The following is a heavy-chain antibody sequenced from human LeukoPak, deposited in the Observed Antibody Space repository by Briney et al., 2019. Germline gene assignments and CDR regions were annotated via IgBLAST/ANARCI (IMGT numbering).Heavy chain of an antibody. D-gene: IGHD3-22*01. Sequence: GGSLRLSCAASGFTFSSYAMSWVRQAPGKGLEWVSAISGSGGSTYYADSVKGRFTISRDNSKNTLYLQMNSLRAEDTAVYYCAKVYYYDSSGYYSPHDYWGQGTLVTVSS. J-gene: IGHJ4*02. CDR3: AKVYYYDSSGYYSPHDY. V-gene: IGHV3-23*01. CDR1: GFTFSSYA. CDR2: ISGSGGST.